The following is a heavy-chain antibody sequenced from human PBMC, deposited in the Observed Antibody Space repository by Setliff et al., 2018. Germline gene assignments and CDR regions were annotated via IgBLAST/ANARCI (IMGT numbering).Heavy chain of an antibody. CDR2: IYHGGKT. CDR1: GGSISSGVYY. Sequence: PSETLSLTCTVSGGSISSGVYYWGWIRQPPGKGLEWIGRIYHGGKTYYNTSLESRLTISVDTSKNQFSLKLRSVTAADTAVYYCARDRTYYGSGTYTRWFDYWGQGTLVTVSS. J-gene: IGHJ4*02. V-gene: IGHV4-39*02. D-gene: IGHD3-10*01. CDR3: ARDRTYYGSGTYTRWFDY.